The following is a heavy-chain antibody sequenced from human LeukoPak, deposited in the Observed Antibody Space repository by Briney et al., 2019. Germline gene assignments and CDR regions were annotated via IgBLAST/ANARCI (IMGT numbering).Heavy chain of an antibody. V-gene: IGHV3-74*01. J-gene: IGHJ4*02. CDR1: GFTFRNYW. D-gene: IGHD2-2*01. CDR2: INSDGSTT. Sequence: GGSLRLSCEALGFTFRNYWMDWVRQVPGKGLVWVSRINSDGSTTSYADSVKGRFTISRDNDKNTLYLQMNSLRAEDTAVYYCTREVPSTVEFDSWGQGTLVTASS. CDR3: TREVPSTVEFDS.